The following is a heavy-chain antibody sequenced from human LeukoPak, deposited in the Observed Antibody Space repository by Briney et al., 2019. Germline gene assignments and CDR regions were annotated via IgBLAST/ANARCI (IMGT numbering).Heavy chain of an antibody. D-gene: IGHD6-13*01. Sequence: TSETLSLTCTVSGGSISSYYWSWIRQPPGKGLEWIGYIYYSGSTNYNPSLKSRVTISVDTSKNQFSLKLSSVTAADTAVYYCASSGSFRQQLVKWGQGTLVTVSS. J-gene: IGHJ1*01. CDR1: GGSISSYY. CDR3: ASSGSFRQQLVK. CDR2: IYYSGST. V-gene: IGHV4-59*01.